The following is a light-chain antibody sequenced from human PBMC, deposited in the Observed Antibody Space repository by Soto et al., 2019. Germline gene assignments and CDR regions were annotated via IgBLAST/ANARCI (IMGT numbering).Light chain of an antibody. Sequence: EIVLTQSPGTLSLSPGERATLSCRASQSVSSSYFAWYQQKPGQAPRLLIYGASSRATGIPDRFRGSGSGTDFALTISRLEPEDFAVYYCQQYGSYPRLPFGGGTKVEIK. CDR2: GAS. J-gene: IGKJ4*01. V-gene: IGKV3-20*01. CDR3: QQYGSYPRLP. CDR1: QSVSSSY.